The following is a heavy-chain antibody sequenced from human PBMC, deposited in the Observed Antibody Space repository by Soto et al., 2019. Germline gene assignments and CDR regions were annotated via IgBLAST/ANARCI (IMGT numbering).Heavy chain of an antibody. CDR3: ARVLGAYPNFDY. J-gene: IGHJ4*02. CDR2: ISYDGSNK. D-gene: IGHD3-16*01. V-gene: IGHV3-30-3*01. CDR1: GFTFSSYA. Sequence: QVQLVESGGGVVQPGRSLRLSCGASGFTFSSYALHWVRQAPGKGLEWVAFISYDGSNKFYADSVKGRFTISRDTSKNTLYPQMNNLRSEDTAVYSCARVLGAYPNFDYWGQGTLVTVSS.